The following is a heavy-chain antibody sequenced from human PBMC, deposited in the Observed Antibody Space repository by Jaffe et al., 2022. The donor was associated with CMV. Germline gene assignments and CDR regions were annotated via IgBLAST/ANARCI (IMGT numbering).Heavy chain of an antibody. CDR2: IRSKAYGGTT. CDR3: TRVPWQRLIYYYYGMDV. D-gene: IGHD6-25*01. CDR1: GFTFGDYA. V-gene: IGHV3-49*05. Sequence: EVQLVESGGGLVKPGRSLRLSCTASGFTFGDYAMSWFRQAPGKGLEWVGFIRSKAYGGTTEYAASVKGRFTISRDDSKSIAYLQMNSLKTEDTAVYYCTRVPWQRLIYYYYGMDVWGQGTTVTVSS. J-gene: IGHJ6*02.